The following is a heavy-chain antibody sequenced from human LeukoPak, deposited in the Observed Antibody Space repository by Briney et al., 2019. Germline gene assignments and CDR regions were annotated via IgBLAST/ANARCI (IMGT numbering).Heavy chain of an antibody. D-gene: IGHD3-22*01. Sequence: SETLSLTCTVSGGSISSGGYYWSWIRQHPGKGLEWIGYIYYSGSAYYNPSLKSRVTISVDTSKSQFSLKLISVTAADTAVYYCARYDSGGYYYIWGQGIQVTVSS. CDR3: ARYDSGGYYYI. CDR1: GGSISSGGYY. CDR2: IYYSGSA. J-gene: IGHJ4*02. V-gene: IGHV4-31*03.